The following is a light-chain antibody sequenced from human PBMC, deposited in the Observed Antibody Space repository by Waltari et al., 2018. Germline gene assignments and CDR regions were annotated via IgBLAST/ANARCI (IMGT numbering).Light chain of an antibody. CDR1: RSVLYSSNNRNY. Sequence: DIVMTTSPDSLAVSLGERATINCKSSRSVLYSSNNRNYLSWYQQKRGQPPKLLIYWASSRESGVPDRCGGSGSGTDYPLTISSLQAEDVALYYCQQFYGSPFTFGGGTKVEIK. CDR2: WAS. J-gene: IGKJ4*01. CDR3: QQFYGSPFT. V-gene: IGKV4-1*01.